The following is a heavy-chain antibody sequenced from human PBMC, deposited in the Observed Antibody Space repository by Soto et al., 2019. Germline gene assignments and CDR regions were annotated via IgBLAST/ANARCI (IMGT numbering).Heavy chain of an antibody. CDR2: IGTAGDT. D-gene: IGHD3-22*01. CDR3: ARSNHYYDSSGYYSDAFDI. CDR1: GCTFSSYD. V-gene: IGHV3-13*01. Sequence: GGSLRLSCAASGCTFSSYDMHWVRQATGKGLEWVSAIGTAGDTYYPGSVKGRFTISRENAKNSLYLQMNSLRAGDTAVYYCARSNHYYDSSGYYSDAFDIWGQGTMVTVSS. J-gene: IGHJ3*02.